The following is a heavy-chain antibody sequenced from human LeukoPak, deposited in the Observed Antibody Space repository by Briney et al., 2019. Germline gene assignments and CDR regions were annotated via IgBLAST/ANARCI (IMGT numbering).Heavy chain of an antibody. CDR3: VRGSYGAYDY. Sequence: GGSLRLSCAASGFTVSSNYMSWVRQAPGKGLEWVSVIFGDGSTYYADAVHGRFTVSRDNAKYSLYLQMNSLRAEDTAVYYCVRGSYGAYDYWGQGSLVTVSS. CDR1: GFTVSSNY. J-gene: IGHJ4*02. D-gene: IGHD4-17*01. V-gene: IGHV3-53*01. CDR2: IFGDGST.